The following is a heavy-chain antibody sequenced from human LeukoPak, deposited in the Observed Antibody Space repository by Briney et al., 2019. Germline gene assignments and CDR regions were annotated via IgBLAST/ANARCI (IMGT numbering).Heavy chain of an antibody. CDR2: IYYSGST. CDR1: GGPKPRSRYY. Sequence: SETPSHMCTVSGGPKPRSRYYWGGIRQPPGKGLEWIGSIYYSGSTYYNPSLKSRVTIYVDTSKNQFTLKLSSVTAADTAVYYCAGTPTEPQLVLGCCEPWGQGTLVTVSS. J-gene: IGHJ5*02. D-gene: IGHD6-13*01. CDR3: AGTPTEPQLVLGCCEP. V-gene: IGHV4-39*05.